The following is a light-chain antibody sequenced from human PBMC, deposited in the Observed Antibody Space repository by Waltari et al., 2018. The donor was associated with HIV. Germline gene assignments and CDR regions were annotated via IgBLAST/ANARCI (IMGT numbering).Light chain of an antibody. CDR2: ELS. J-gene: IGLJ2*01. CDR1: SSDVGGYNY. CDR3: SSYKSSNTHVL. Sequence: QSALTQPASVSGSPGQSITISCTGTSSDVGGYNYVSWYQQYPGKAPKLMIYELSNRPAGVSHRFSGSKSGNSASLTISGLQAEDEADYYCSSYKSSNTHVLFGGGTKLTVL. V-gene: IGLV2-14*01.